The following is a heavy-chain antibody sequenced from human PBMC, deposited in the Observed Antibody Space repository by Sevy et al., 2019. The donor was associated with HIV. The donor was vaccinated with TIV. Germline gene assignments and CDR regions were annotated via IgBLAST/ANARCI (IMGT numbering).Heavy chain of an antibody. Sequence: GGSLRLSCAASGFTFSSYWMSWVRQAPGKGLEWVANIKQDGSEKYYVDSVKGRFTISRDNAKNSLYLQMNSLRAEDTAVYYCARVLRDDSSGYYREGHWGQGTLVTVSS. CDR2: IKQDGSEK. CDR1: GFTFSSYW. J-gene: IGHJ4*02. D-gene: IGHD3-22*01. V-gene: IGHV3-7*01. CDR3: ARVLRDDSSGYYREGH.